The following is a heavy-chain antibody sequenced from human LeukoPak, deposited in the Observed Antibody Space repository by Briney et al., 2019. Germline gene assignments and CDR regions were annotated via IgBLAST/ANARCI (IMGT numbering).Heavy chain of an antibody. V-gene: IGHV4-59*01. CDR2: IYYSGST. D-gene: IGHD3-10*01. CDR1: GGSISSYY. J-gene: IGHJ5*02. Sequence: SETLSLTCTVSGGSISSYYWSWIRQPPGKGLEWIGYIYYSGSTSYNPSLKSRVTISVDTSKNQFSLKLSSVTAADTAVYYCASAGAGNWFDPWGQGTLVTVSS. CDR3: ASAGAGNWFDP.